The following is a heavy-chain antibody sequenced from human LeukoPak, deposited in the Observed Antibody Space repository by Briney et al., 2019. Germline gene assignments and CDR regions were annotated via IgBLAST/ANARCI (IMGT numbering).Heavy chain of an antibody. CDR2: ISSTSSYT. CDR3: ARDLGAVAGNFDY. D-gene: IGHD6-19*01. CDR1: GFTLSSYE. J-gene: IGHJ4*02. V-gene: IGHV3-11*06. Sequence: GGSLRLSCAASGFTLSSYEMSWIRQVPGKGLEWVSYISSTSSYTNYADSVKGRFTISRDNAKNSLYLQMNSLRAEDTAVYYCARDLGAVAGNFDYWGQGTLVTVSS.